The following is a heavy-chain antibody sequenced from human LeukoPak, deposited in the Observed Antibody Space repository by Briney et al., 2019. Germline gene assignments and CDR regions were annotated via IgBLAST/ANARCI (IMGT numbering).Heavy chain of an antibody. J-gene: IGHJ4*02. D-gene: IGHD3-22*01. V-gene: IGHV4-59*08. Sequence: SETLSLTCTVSGGSISSYHWSWIRQPPGKGLEWIGYIYYSGSTNYNPSLKSRVTISVDTSKNQFSLKLSSVTAADTAVYYCARRLLSGDSSAFDYWGQGTLVTVSS. CDR2: IYYSGST. CDR1: GGSISSYH. CDR3: ARRLLSGDSSAFDY.